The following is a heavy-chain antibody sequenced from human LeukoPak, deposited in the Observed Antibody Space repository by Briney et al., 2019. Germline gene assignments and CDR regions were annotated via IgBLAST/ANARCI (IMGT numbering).Heavy chain of an antibody. CDR3: AKGSSWYDPIFDY. J-gene: IGHJ4*02. V-gene: IGHV3-30*18. D-gene: IGHD6-13*01. CDR1: GFTFSSYG. Sequence: QPGGSLRLSCAASGFTFSSYGMHWVRQAPGKGLEWVAVISYDGSNKYYADSVKGRFTISRDNSKNTLYLQMNSLRAEDTAVYYCAKGSSWYDPIFDYWGQGTLVTVSS. CDR2: ISYDGSNK.